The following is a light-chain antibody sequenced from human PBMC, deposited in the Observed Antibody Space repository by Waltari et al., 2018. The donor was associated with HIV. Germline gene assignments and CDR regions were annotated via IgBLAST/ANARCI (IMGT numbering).Light chain of an antibody. CDR1: SSNIGHNF. Sequence: QSVLTQPPSVSAAPGQKVPISCSGSSSNIGHNFVSWYQQLPGTAPKLLIYESNKRPTGMPDRVCGSKSGTSATLGITGLQTGDEADYYCATWDSSLSVGVVFGGGTKLTVL. V-gene: IGLV1-51*02. CDR2: ESN. CDR3: ATWDSSLSVGVV. J-gene: IGLJ2*01.